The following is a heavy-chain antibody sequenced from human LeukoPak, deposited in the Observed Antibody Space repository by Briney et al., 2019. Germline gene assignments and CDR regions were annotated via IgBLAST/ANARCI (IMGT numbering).Heavy chain of an antibody. Sequence: GGSLRLSCAASGFTVRSNYMSWVRQAPGKGLEWVSVIYSGGSTYYADSVKGRFTISRDNSKNTLYLQMNSLRAEDTAVYYCARDNRPLPNYYGSGSYYTPGAFDIWGQGTMVTVSS. CDR1: GFTVRSNY. D-gene: IGHD3-10*01. CDR2: IYSGGST. CDR3: ARDNRPLPNYYGSGSYYTPGAFDI. J-gene: IGHJ3*02. V-gene: IGHV3-53*01.